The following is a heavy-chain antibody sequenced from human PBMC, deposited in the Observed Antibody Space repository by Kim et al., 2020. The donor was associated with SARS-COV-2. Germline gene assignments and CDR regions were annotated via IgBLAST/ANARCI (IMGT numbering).Heavy chain of an antibody. CDR1: FFSLLISY. J-gene: IGHJ4*02. V-gene: IGHV4-59*01. D-gene: IGHD3-10*01. CDR3: ARASHTMVNFDY. CDR2: IYYSGST. Sequence: SYTLSLTFTFSFFSLLISYFIFLLHPPGKGLEWIGYIYYSGSTNYNPSLKRRVTISVDTSKNQFSLKLSSVTAADTAVYYCARASHTMVNFDYWGQGTLDTVSS.